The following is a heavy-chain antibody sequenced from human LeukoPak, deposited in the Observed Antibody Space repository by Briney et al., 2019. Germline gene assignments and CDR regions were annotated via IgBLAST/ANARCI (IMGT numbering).Heavy chain of an antibody. J-gene: IGHJ4*02. CDR3: AKDMGDYGYFDY. CDR2: ISGSGGST. Sequence: GGSLRLSRAASGFTFSSYAMSWVRQAPGKGLEWVSAISGSGGSTYYADSVKGRFTISRDNSKNTLYLQMNSLRAEDTAVYYCAKDMGDYGYFDYWGQGTLVTVSS. D-gene: IGHD4-17*01. V-gene: IGHV3-23*01. CDR1: GFTFSSYA.